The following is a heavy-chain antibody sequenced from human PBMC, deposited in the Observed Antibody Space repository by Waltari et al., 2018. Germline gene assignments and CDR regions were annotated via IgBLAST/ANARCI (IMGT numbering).Heavy chain of an antibody. CDR2: IYPGDSDT. J-gene: IGHJ6*03. D-gene: IGHD6-13*01. CDR3: ARHGQQLGYYYYYMDV. Sequence: EVPLVQAGGGGKKAGGALEVPCKGSGIRFYSLRIRWGRQVPGKGLEWMGIIYPGDSDTRYSPSFQGQVTISADKSISTAYLQWSSLKASDTAMYYCARHGQQLGYYYYYMDVWGKGTTVTVSS. V-gene: IGHV5-51*01. CDR1: GIRFYSLR.